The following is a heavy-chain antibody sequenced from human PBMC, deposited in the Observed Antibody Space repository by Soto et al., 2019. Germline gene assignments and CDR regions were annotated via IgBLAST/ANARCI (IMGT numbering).Heavy chain of an antibody. CDR2: IYHSGTT. V-gene: IGHV4-4*02. CDR1: GGSISGTNW. Sequence: PSETLSLTCAVSGGSISGTNWWSWVRQPPGKGLEWIGEIYHSGTTNYNPSLKSRVTILVDKSKSQFSLTLNSVTAADTAIYYCTSSYYYDSSVLSWGQGILVT. D-gene: IGHD3-22*01. CDR3: TSSYYYDSSVLS. J-gene: IGHJ4*02.